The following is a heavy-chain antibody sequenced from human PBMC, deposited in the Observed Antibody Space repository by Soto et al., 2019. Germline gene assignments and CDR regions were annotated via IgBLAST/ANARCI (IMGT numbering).Heavy chain of an antibody. CDR2: ITGSTGTT. Sequence: EVQVLESGGGSVQPGGSLRLSCAASGFTFSTFAMSWVRHAPGKGLEWVSEITGSTGTTYYADSVKGRFIISRDNSKNTVHLQMNSLRAEDTAVYYCAKDTSSSPYYMDVWGKGTTVTVSS. CDR3: AKDTSSSPYYMDV. CDR1: GFTFSTFA. J-gene: IGHJ6*03. D-gene: IGHD2-2*01. V-gene: IGHV3-23*01.